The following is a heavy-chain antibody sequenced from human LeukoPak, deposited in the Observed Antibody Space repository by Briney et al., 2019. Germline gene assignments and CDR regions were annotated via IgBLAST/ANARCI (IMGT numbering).Heavy chain of an antibody. V-gene: IGHV6-1*01. Sequence: SQTLSLTCAISGDSVSSNSAAWNWIRQSPSRGLEWLGRTYYRSKWYNDYAVSVKSRITINPDTSKNQFSLQLNSVTPEDTAVYYCAGTYDDIVVVPAATYYFDYWGQGTLVTVSS. D-gene: IGHD2-2*01. J-gene: IGHJ4*02. CDR1: GDSVSSNSAA. CDR3: AGTYDDIVVVPAATYYFDY. CDR2: TYYRSKWYN.